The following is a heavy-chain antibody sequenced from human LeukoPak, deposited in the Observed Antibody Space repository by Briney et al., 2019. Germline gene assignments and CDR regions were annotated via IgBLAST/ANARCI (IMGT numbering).Heavy chain of an antibody. CDR2: ISAYNGNT. Sequence: ASVKVSCKASGYTFTSYGIGWVRQAPGQGLEWMGWISAYNGNTNYAQKLQGRVTMTTDTSTSTAYMELRSLRSDDTAVYYCARMTIFGVVTHYFDYWGQGTLVTVSS. J-gene: IGHJ4*02. D-gene: IGHD3-3*01. CDR3: ARMTIFGVVTHYFDY. V-gene: IGHV1-18*01. CDR1: GYTFTSYG.